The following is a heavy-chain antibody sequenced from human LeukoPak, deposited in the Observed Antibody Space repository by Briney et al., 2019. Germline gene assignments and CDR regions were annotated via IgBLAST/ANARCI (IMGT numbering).Heavy chain of an antibody. D-gene: IGHD4-11*01. V-gene: IGHV3-11*04. J-gene: IGHJ4*02. Sequence: PGGSLRLSCAASGFTFSDYYMGWIRQAPGQGLEGISYISANGITTYYADSVKGRFTISRDNARNSLSLYMNFLRAEDTAVYYCASSLNTVIISPYYFDYWGQGTLVTVSS. CDR3: ASSLNTVIISPYYFDY. CDR1: GFTFSDYY. CDR2: ISANGITT.